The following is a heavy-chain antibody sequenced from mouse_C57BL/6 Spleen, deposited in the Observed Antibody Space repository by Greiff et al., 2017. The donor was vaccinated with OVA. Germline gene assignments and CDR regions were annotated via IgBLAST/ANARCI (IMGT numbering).Heavy chain of an antibody. CDR3: TRDRILDYGSPMDY. D-gene: IGHD1-1*01. CDR2: ISSGGDYI. Sequence: EVQRVESGEGLVKPGGSLKLSCAASGFTFSSYAMSWVRQTPEKRLEWVAYISSGGDYIYYADTVKGRFTISRDNARNTLYLQMSSLKSEDTAMYYCTRDRILDYGSPMDYWGQGTSVTVSS. J-gene: IGHJ4*01. V-gene: IGHV5-9-1*02. CDR1: GFTFSSYA.